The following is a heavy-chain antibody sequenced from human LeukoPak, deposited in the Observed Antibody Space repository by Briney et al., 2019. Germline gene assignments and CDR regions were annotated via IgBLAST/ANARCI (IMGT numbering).Heavy chain of an antibody. CDR3: ARYCSGGSCFNQIGRGDDY. Sequence: PSETLSLTCTVSGGSISSSSYHWGWIRQPPGKGLEWIGSIYYSGSTYYNPSLKSRVTISVDTSKNQFSLKLSSVTAADTAVYYCARYCSGGSCFNQIGRGDDYWGQGTLVTVSS. D-gene: IGHD2-15*01. J-gene: IGHJ4*02. CDR2: IYYSGST. V-gene: IGHV4-39*01. CDR1: GGSISSSSYH.